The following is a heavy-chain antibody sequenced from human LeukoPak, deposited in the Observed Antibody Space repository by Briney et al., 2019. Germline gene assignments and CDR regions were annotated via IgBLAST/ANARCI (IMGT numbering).Heavy chain of an antibody. CDR3: AKDFQTPRYRLPHAFDI. J-gene: IGHJ3*02. Sequence: PGGSLRLSCAASGFTSSSYAMSWVRQAPGKGLECVSAISGSGLSTYYADSVKGRFTISRDNSKNTLYLQMSSLRAEDTAVYYCAKDFQTPRYRLPHAFDIWGQGTVVTVSS. V-gene: IGHV3-23*01. D-gene: IGHD1-26*01. CDR2: ISGSGLST. CDR1: GFTSSSYA.